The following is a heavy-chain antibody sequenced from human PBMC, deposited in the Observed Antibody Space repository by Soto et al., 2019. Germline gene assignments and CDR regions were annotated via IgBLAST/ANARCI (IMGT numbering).Heavy chain of an antibody. D-gene: IGHD2-21*01. J-gene: IGHJ4*02. CDR1: GFSFSRYG. CDR3: VKGGETFDY. CDR2: ISDDGTKK. Sequence: QVQLVESGGGVVQPGRTLKLSCAASGFSFSRYGMHWVRQAPGKGPEWVAVISDDGTKKYYVDSVKGRFTISRDNSKNTLYLQVNSLRAEDTAVYYCVKGGETFDYWGQGTLVTVSS. V-gene: IGHV3-30*18.